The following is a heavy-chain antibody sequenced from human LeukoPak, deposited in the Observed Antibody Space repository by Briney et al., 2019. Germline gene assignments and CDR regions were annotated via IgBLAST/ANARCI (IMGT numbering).Heavy chain of an antibody. CDR1: GGSISSYY. Sequence: PSETLSLTCIVSGGSISSYYWSWIRQPPGKGLEWIGYIFSSGSTNSNPSLKSRVTISVDTSKTQFSLKMTSMTAADTAVYYCARQGSGGRAFDIWGQGTMVTVSS. CDR2: IFSSGST. D-gene: IGHD1-26*01. V-gene: IGHV4-59*08. CDR3: ARQGSGGRAFDI. J-gene: IGHJ3*02.